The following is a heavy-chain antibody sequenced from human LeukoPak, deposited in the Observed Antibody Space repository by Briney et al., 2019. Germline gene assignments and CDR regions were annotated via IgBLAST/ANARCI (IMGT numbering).Heavy chain of an antibody. CDR3: AKVGSGWYRGYFDY. D-gene: IGHD6-19*01. Sequence: GGSLRLSCAASGFTFSSYAMSWVRQAPGKGLEWVSAISGSGGSTYYADSVKGRFTISRDNSKNTLYLQMNSLRAEDTAVYYWAKVGSGWYRGYFDYWGQGTLVTVSS. CDR2: ISGSGGST. V-gene: IGHV3-23*01. J-gene: IGHJ4*02. CDR1: GFTFSSYA.